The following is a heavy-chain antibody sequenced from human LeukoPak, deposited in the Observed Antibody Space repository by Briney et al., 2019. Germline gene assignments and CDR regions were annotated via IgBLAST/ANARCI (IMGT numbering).Heavy chain of an antibody. D-gene: IGHD3-22*01. Sequence: LRLSCAASGFTVSGNYMSWVRQAPGKGLEWIGYIYYSGSTYYNPSLKSRVTISVDTSKNQFSLKLSSVTAADTAVYYCASGRFHNYYDSSGYYYVWGQGTLVTVSS. CDR1: GFTVSGNY. J-gene: IGHJ4*02. CDR3: ASGRFHNYYDSSGYYYV. V-gene: IGHV4-31*02. CDR2: IYYSGST.